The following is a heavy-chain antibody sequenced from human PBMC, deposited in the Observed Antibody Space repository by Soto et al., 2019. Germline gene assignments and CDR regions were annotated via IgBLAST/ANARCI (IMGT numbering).Heavy chain of an antibody. CDR3: ARDGPQYFDY. CDR2: ISPDGENT. CDR1: GFTFSRYT. J-gene: IGHJ4*02. D-gene: IGHD4-4*01. V-gene: IGHV3-30*04. Sequence: QVQLVESGGGVVQPGRSLRLSCAASGFTFSRYTMNWVRQAPGKGLEWVAVISPDGENTYYADSVKGRFTISRDNSKKTLYFHLISLRAEDTAVYYCARDGPQYFDYWGQGTLVTVSS.